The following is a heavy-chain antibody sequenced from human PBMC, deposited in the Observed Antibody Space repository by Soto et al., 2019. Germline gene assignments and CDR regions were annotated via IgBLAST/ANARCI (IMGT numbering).Heavy chain of an antibody. CDR1: GGSFSGYY. D-gene: IGHD6-6*01. J-gene: IGHJ5*02. Sequence: SETLSLTCAVYGGSFSGYYWSWIRQPPGKGLEWIGEINHSGSTNYNPSLKSRVTISVDTSKNQFSLKLSSVTAADTAVYYCARGRVAARPFYWFDPWGQGTLVTVSS. V-gene: IGHV4-34*01. CDR2: INHSGST. CDR3: ARGRVAARPFYWFDP.